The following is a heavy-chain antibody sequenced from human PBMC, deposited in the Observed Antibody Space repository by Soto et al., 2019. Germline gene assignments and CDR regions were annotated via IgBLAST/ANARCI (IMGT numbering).Heavy chain of an antibody. CDR1: GASINSGDYY. CDR3: ATVPTYYYDGSGYANAFDV. CDR2: IYYSGSI. D-gene: IGHD3-22*01. Sequence: SETLSLTCTVSGASINSGDYYWSWIRQPPGKGLEWIGYIYYSGSIYHNPSLKSRVIISVDMPKNQFSLKLSSVTAADTAVYYCATVPTYYYDGSGYANAFDVWGQGAMVTVSS. J-gene: IGHJ3*01. V-gene: IGHV4-30-4*01.